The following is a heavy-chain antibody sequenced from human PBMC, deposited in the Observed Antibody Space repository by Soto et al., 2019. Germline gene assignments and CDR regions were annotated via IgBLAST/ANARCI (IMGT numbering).Heavy chain of an antibody. J-gene: IGHJ6*02. V-gene: IGHV4-30-4*01. CDR1: GGSISSGDYY. CDR2: IYYSGST. CDR3: ARVRGRDYYDSSGYPYYYYGMDV. Sequence: QVQLQESGPGLVKPSQTLSLTCTVSGGSISSGDYYWSWIRQPPGKGLEWIGYIYYSGSTYYNPSLTSRVTISLDPCKTQFCLKLSSVTAADTAVYYCARVRGRDYYDSSGYPYYYYGMDVWGQGTTVTVSS. D-gene: IGHD3-22*01.